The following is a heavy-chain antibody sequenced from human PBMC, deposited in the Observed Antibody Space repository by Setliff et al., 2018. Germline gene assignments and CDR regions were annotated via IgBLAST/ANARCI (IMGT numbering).Heavy chain of an antibody. Sequence: PSETLSLTCTVSDGSISTYYWSWIRQPPGKRLEWIGFIHHSGSTHYSPSLKSRVTISRDTSKNQLSLELTSVTAADTAVYYCARSLSSGSYWNSRPFYSDYWGQGTLVTVSS. CDR3: ARSLSSGSYWNSRPFYSDY. D-gene: IGHD3-10*01. V-gene: IGHV4-59*08. CDR1: DGSISTYY. J-gene: IGHJ4*02. CDR2: IHHSGST.